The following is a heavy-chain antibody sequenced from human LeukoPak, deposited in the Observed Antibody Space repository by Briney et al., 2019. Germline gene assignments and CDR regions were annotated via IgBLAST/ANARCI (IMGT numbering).Heavy chain of an antibody. CDR1: GGSISSGGYS. V-gene: IGHV4-30-2*01. CDR3: AREVNYYDSSGFDY. Sequence: SETLSLTCAVSGGSISSGGYSWSWIRQPPGKGLEWIGYIYHSGSTYYNPSLKSRVTISVDRSKNQFSLKLSSVTAADTAVYYCAREVNYYDSSGFDYWGQGTLVTVSS. D-gene: IGHD3-22*01. CDR2: IYHSGST. J-gene: IGHJ4*02.